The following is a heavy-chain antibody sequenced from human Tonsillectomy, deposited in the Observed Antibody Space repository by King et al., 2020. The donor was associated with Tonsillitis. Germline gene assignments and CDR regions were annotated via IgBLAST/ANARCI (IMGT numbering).Heavy chain of an antibody. Sequence: VQLVESGGGLVHPGGSLRLSCAASGFTFSSYGMSWVRQAPGKGLEWVSGISDSGGSTYYADSVKGRFTISRDNSKNTLYVQMNSLRAEDTAVYYCAKAPIAPRPTYYYYYYMDVWGKGTTVTVS. CDR2: ISDSGGST. J-gene: IGHJ6*03. CDR3: AKAPIAPRPTYYYYYYMDV. D-gene: IGHD6-6*01. CDR1: GFTFSSYG. V-gene: IGHV3-23*04.